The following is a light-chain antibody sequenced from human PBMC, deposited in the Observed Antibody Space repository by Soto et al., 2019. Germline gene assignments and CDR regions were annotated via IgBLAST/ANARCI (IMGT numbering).Light chain of an antibody. J-gene: IGKJ3*01. CDR3: QHRDRWPPIIT. CDR1: QNVGSY. Sequence: EIVLTQSPATLSFSPGDTATLSCRASQNVGSYLAWSQQKPGQAPRLLIYEIFKRATGIPARFSGSGSGTDFTLTISSLEPEDVAIYYCQHRDRWPPIITFGPGTKVDIK. CDR2: EIF. V-gene: IGKV3-11*01.